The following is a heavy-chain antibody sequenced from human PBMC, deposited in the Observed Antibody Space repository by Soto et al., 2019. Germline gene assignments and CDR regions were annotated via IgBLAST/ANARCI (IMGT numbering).Heavy chain of an antibody. V-gene: IGHV1-69*05. Sequence: QVQLVQSGAEVKKPGSSVKVSCKASGGTFSSYAISWVRQAPGQGLEWMGGIIPIFGTANYAQKFQGRVTITXXEXTXIAYMELSSLRSEDTAVYYCARDRGQHLYYYYGMDVWGQGTTVTVSS. D-gene: IGHD6-13*01. J-gene: IGHJ6*02. CDR3: ARDRGQHLYYYYGMDV. CDR1: GGTFSSYA. CDR2: IIPIFGTA.